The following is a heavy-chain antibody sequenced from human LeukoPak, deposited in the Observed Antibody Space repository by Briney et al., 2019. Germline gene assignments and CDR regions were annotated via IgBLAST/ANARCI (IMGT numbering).Heavy chain of an antibody. CDR2: INPDSGGT. CDR1: GYTFTGYY. CDR3: ARDLGYSCRYYDFSD. Sequence: ASVKVSCKASGYTFTGYYMHWVRQAPGQGLEWMGWINPDSGGTNYAQKFQGRVTMTRDTSITRAYMELSRLTSDDTAVYYCARDLGYSCRYYDFSDWGQGTLVTVSS. D-gene: IGHD3-3*01. V-gene: IGHV1-2*02. J-gene: IGHJ4*02.